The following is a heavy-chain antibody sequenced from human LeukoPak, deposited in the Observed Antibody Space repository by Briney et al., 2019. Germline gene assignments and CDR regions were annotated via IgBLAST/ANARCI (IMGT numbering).Heavy chain of an antibody. CDR3: ARVGSLGNWYFDL. J-gene: IGHJ2*01. V-gene: IGHV3-21*01. Sequence: KPGGSLRLSCAASGFTFSSYSMSWVRQAPGKGLEWVSSISSSSSYIYYADSVKGRFTISRGNANNSLYLQMNSLRAEDTAVYYCARVGSLGNWYFDLWGRGTLVTVSS. CDR1: GFTFSSYS. CDR2: ISSSSSYI. D-gene: IGHD2-15*01.